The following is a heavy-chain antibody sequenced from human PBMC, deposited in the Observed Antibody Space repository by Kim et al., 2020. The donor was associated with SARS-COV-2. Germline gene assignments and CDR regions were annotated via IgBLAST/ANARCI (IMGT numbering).Heavy chain of an antibody. J-gene: IGHJ1*01. V-gene: IGHV3-23*01. CDR3: AKISPVGSTEH. Sequence: GGSLRLSCAASGFTFSSYAMSWVRQAPGKGLEWVSGIRGSGGSTYYADSVKGRFTISRDNSKNTLYLQMNSLRAEDTAVYYCAKISPVGSTEHWGQGTLVTVSS. CDR2: IRGSGGST. D-gene: IGHD3-10*01. CDR1: GFTFSSYA.